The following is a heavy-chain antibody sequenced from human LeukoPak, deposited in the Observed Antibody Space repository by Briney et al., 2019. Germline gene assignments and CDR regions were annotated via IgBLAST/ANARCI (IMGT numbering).Heavy chain of an antibody. CDR2: TFYNGNT. V-gene: IGHV4-31*03. Sequence: SETLSLTCTVSGGSISIGGYYWSWIRQHPRKGLEWIGYTFYNGNTYYNPSLKSRLTISGDTSENQFSLKLSSVTAADTAVYYCVRNFDSYNAFDIWGQGTMVTVSS. CDR1: GGSISIGGYY. J-gene: IGHJ3*02. D-gene: IGHD3-22*01. CDR3: VRNFDSYNAFDI.